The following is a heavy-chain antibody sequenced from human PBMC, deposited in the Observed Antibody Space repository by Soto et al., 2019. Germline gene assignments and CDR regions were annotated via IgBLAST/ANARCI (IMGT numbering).Heavy chain of an antibody. CDR2: IYYSGST. J-gene: IGHJ4*02. CDR3: ARLRDLIDY. D-gene: IGHD3-10*01. Sequence: SETLSLTCTVSGGCISSYYWSWIRQPPGKGLEWIGYIYYSGSTNYNPSLKSRVTISVDTSKNQFSLKLSSVTAADTAVYYCARLRDLIDYWGQGTLVTVSS. V-gene: IGHV4-59*08. CDR1: GGCISSYY.